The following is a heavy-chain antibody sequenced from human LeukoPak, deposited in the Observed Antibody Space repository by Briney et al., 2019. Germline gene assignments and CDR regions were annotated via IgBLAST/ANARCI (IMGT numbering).Heavy chain of an antibody. V-gene: IGHV3-66*01. D-gene: IGHD1/OR15-1a*01. CDR2: IYSGSST. Sequence: PGGSLRLSCAASGFTFSTYAMNWVRQAPGKGLEWVSVIYSGSSTYYANSVKGRFTISRDNSQNTLYLQINSLRAEDTAVYYCARGTWLNKLFDFWGHGTLVTVSS. CDR1: GFTFSTYA. J-gene: IGHJ4*01. CDR3: ARGTWLNKLFDF.